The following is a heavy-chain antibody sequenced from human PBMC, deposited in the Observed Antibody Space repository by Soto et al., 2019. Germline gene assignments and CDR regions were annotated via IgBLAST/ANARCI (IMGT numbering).Heavy chain of an antibody. Sequence: PGGSLGLSWAASGFTFSGKKYLTWVRQAPGKGLEWVSALYSTDGTFYADSVKGRFTISKDNSKNTFYLQLNSLRPDDTAVYYCATWLLREHAFDIWGLGTMVTVSS. D-gene: IGHD2-15*01. CDR2: LYSTDGT. CDR3: ATWLLREHAFDI. J-gene: IGHJ3*02. V-gene: IGHV3-53*01. CDR1: GFTFSGKKY.